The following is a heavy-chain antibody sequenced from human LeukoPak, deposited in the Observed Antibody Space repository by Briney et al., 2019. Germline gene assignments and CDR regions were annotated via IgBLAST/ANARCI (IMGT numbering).Heavy chain of an antibody. CDR3: ARGSPYIGSYEYYFDY. CDR2: INTDGSST. Sequence: ETLSLTCTVSGGSLSSYYWSWIRQPPGKGLVWVSRINTDGSSTTYADSVKGRFTISRDNAKNTLYLQMNSLRAEDTAVYYCARGSPYIGSYEYYFDYWGQGTLVTVSS. V-gene: IGHV3-74*03. J-gene: IGHJ4*02. CDR1: GGSLSSYY. D-gene: IGHD1-26*01.